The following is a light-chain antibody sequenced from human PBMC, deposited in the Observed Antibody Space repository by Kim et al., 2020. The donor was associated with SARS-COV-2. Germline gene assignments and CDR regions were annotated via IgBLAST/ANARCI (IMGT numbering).Light chain of an antibody. CDR1: QSVSDH. V-gene: IGKV3-15*01. CDR2: SAS. J-gene: IGKJ2*01. Sequence: EIVMTQSPATLSVSPGERATLSCRASQSVSDHLAWYQQKPGQPPRLLIYSASTRASGVPARFSGSGSGTEFTLTISSLQSEDFAVYYCQQYHNWPPYTFGQGTKLEI. CDR3: QQYHNWPPYT.